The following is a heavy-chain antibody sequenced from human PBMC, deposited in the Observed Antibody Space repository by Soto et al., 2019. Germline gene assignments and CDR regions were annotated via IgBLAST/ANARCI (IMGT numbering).Heavy chain of an antibody. D-gene: IGHD6-6*01. CDR1: GYIFTNFY. Sequence: QVQLVQPGAEVKKPGASVKFSCKASGYIFTNFYIHWVRQDPGQGLEWIGIINPNGGSTNYAQNCQGRGTMTRDTSTSTVYMDLSSLRSEDTAVYYCTRGLASGDYWGQGTLITVSS. CDR2: INPNGGST. CDR3: TRGLASGDY. J-gene: IGHJ4*02. V-gene: IGHV1-46*03.